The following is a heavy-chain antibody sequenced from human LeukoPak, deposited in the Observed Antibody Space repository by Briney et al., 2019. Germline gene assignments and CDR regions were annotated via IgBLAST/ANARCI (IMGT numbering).Heavy chain of an antibody. V-gene: IGHV1-8*01. CDR2: MNPNSGNT. D-gene: IGHD3-3*01. Sequence: VASVRVSCKASGYTFTSYDINWVRHATGQGLEWMGWMNPNSGNTGYAQKFQGRVTMTRNTSISTAYMELSSLRSEDTAVYYCARDYDFWSGHYYYGMDVWGQGTTVTVSS. CDR3: ARDYDFWSGHYYYGMDV. CDR1: GYTFTSYD. J-gene: IGHJ6*02.